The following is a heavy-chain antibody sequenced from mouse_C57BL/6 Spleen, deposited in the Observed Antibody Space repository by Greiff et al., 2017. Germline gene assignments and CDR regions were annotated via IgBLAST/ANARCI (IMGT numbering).Heavy chain of an antibody. CDR2: ISGGGGNT. D-gene: IGHD2-3*01. J-gene: IGHJ2*01. Sequence: EVKLVESGGGLVKPGGSLKLSCAASGFTFSSYTMSWVRQTPEKRLEWVATISGGGGNTYYPDSVKGRFTISRDNAKNTLYLKMSSLRSEDTALYYWAREYDGRRRYLDYWGQGTTLTVSA. CDR1: GFTFSSYT. V-gene: IGHV5-9*01. CDR3: AREYDGRRRYLDY.